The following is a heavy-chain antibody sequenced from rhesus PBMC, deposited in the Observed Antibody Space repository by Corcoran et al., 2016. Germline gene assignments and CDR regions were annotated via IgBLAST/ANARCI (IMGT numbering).Heavy chain of an antibody. D-gene: IGHD5-12*01. J-gene: IGHJ4*01. Sequence: EVQLVETGGGLVQPGGSLKLSCAGSGFTVSSDGMSWARQAPGKGLEWVSAINSCVGSTYYAYSVKGRFTISRDNSKNTLSLQMNSLRAEDTAVYYCAKAIGIGYSYSLTSYYFDYWGQGVLVTVSS. CDR2: INSCVGST. CDR3: AKAIGIGYSYSLTSYYFDY. V-gene: IGHV3S5*01. CDR1: GFTVSSDG.